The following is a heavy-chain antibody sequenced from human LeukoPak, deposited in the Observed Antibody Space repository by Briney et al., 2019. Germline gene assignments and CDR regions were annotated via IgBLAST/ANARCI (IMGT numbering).Heavy chain of an antibody. CDR2: INHSGST. CDR1: GGSFSGYY. J-gene: IGHJ4*02. Sequence: SETLSLTCAVYGGSFSGYYWSWIRQPPGKGLEWIGEINHSGSTNYNPSLKSRVTISVDTSKNQFSLKLSPVTAADTAVYYCARHRNTVRATPFDYWGQGTLVTVSS. CDR3: ARHRNTVRATPFDY. D-gene: IGHD3-10*01. V-gene: IGHV4-34*01.